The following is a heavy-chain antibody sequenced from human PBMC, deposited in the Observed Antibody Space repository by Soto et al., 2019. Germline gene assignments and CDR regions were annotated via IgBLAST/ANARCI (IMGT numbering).Heavy chain of an antibody. CDR2: IIPIFGTA. Sequence: QVQLVQSGAEVKKPGSSVKVSCKASGGTFSSYAISWVRQAPGQGLEWMGGIIPIFGTANYAQKFQGRVTITADKSMSTAYMELSSLRSEDTAVYYCARDKFGDYTYWYFDLWGRGTLVTVSS. D-gene: IGHD4-17*01. CDR1: GGTFSSYA. V-gene: IGHV1-69*06. CDR3: ARDKFGDYTYWYFDL. J-gene: IGHJ2*01.